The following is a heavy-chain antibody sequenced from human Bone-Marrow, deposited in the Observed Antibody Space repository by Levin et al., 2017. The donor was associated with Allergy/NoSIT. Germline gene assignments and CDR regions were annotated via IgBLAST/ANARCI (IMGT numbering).Heavy chain of an antibody. J-gene: IGHJ1*01. CDR2: ISGSGGST. Sequence: GGSLRLSCAASGFTFSSYAMSWVRQAPGKGLEWVSAISGSGGSTYYADSVKGRFTISRDNSKNTLYLQMNSLRAEDTAVYYCAKDGYYYDSSGYYQLRIEYFQHWGQGTLVTVSS. CDR1: GFTFSSYA. V-gene: IGHV3-23*01. D-gene: IGHD3-22*01. CDR3: AKDGYYYDSSGYYQLRIEYFQH.